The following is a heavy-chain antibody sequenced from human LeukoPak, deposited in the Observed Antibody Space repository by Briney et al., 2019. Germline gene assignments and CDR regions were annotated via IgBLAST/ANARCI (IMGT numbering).Heavy chain of an antibody. D-gene: IGHD3-10*01. Sequence: ASVKVSCKVSGYTLTELSMHWVRQAPGKGLEWMGGFDPEDGETIYAQKFQGRVTMTEDTSTDTAYMELSSLRSEDTAVYYCATRGITMVRGVIIPLDYWGQGTLVTVSS. J-gene: IGHJ4*02. CDR1: GYTLTELS. V-gene: IGHV1-24*01. CDR3: ATRGITMVRGVIIPLDY. CDR2: FDPEDGET.